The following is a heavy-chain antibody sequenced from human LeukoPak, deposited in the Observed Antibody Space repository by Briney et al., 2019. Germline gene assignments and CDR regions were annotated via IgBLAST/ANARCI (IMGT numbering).Heavy chain of an antibody. Sequence: ASVKVSCKASGYTFTSYDINWVRQATGQGLEWMGWMNPNSGNTGYAQKFRGRVTMTRNTSISTAYMDLSRLRSDDTAVYYCARDRGFNSGSTDFDYWGQGTLVTVSS. CDR3: ARDRGFNSGSTDFDY. D-gene: IGHD3-22*01. CDR1: GYTFTSYD. V-gene: IGHV1-8*01. CDR2: MNPNSGNT. J-gene: IGHJ4*02.